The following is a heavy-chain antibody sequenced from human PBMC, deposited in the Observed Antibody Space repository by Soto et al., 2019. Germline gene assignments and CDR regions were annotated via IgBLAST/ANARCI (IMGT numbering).Heavy chain of an antibody. CDR3: PKDSCEYAVYYGYGMDV. D-gene: IGHD2-2*01. CDR1: GFTFSSYG. J-gene: IGHJ6*02. V-gene: IGHV3-30*18. Sequence: GGSLRLSCAASGFTFSSYGMHWLRQAPGKGLEWVAVISYDGSNKYYADSVKGRFTISRDNSKKTLYLQINSLRAEETSVYYCPKDSCEYAVYYGYGMDVWGQGTTVTVSS. CDR2: ISYDGSNK.